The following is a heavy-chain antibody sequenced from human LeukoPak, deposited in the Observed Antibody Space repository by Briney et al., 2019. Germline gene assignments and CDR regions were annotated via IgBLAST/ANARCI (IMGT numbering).Heavy chain of an antibody. CDR2: IYYSGST. CDR3: ARVVVRSFDAFDI. V-gene: IGHV4-31*03. Sequence: SETLSLTCTVSGGSISSGGYYWSWIRQHPGKGLEWIGYIYYSGSTYYNPSLKSRVTISVDTSKNQFSLKLSSVTAADTAVYYCARVVVRSFDAFDIWGQGTMVTLSP. D-gene: IGHD2-2*01. J-gene: IGHJ3*02. CDR1: GGSISSGGYY.